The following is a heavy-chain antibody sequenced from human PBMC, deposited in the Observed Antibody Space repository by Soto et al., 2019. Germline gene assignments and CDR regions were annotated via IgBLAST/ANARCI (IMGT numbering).Heavy chain of an antibody. D-gene: IGHD5-12*01. V-gene: IGHV3-21*01. J-gene: IGHJ3*02. CDR3: ASDIVATIAAFDI. Sequence: GGSLRLSCAASGFTFSSYSMNWVRQAPGKGLEWVSSISSSSSYIYYADSVKGRFTISRDNAKNSLYLQMNSLRAEDTAVYYCASDIVATIAAFDIWGQGTMVTVSS. CDR1: GFTFSSYS. CDR2: ISSSSSYI.